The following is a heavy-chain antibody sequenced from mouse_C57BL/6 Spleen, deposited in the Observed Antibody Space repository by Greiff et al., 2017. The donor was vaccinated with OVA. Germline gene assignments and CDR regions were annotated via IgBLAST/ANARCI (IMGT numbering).Heavy chain of an antibody. CDR1: GFTFSSYG. J-gene: IGHJ4*01. V-gene: IGHV5-6*01. CDR3: ARHRGDD. CDR2: ISSGGSYT. Sequence: EVKVVESGGDLVKPGGSLKLSCAASGFTFSSYGMSWVRQTPDKRLEWVATISSGGSYTYYPDSVKGRFTISRDNAKNTLYLQMSSLKSEDTAMYYCARHRGDDWGQGTSVTVSS.